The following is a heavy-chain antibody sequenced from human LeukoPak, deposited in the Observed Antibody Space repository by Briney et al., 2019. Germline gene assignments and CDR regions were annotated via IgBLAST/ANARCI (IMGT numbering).Heavy chain of an antibody. CDR2: IGTAGDT. Sequence: GGSLRLSCAASGFTFSSYDMHWVRQATGKGLEWVSAIGTAGDTYYPGSVKGRFTISRENAKNSLYLQMNSLRAGDTAVYYCARGKVSSSWNAFDIWGQGTMVTVSS. J-gene: IGHJ3*02. V-gene: IGHV3-13*01. D-gene: IGHD6-13*01. CDR1: GFTFSSYD. CDR3: ARGKVSSSWNAFDI.